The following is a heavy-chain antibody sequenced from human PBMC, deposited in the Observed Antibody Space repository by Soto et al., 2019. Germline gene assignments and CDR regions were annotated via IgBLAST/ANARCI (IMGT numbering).Heavy chain of an antibody. J-gene: IGHJ6*02. CDR2: IDASGNT. D-gene: IGHD6-13*01. Sequence: PSETLSLTXTVSVDSITTYYWSWIRQPAGKGLEWIGRIDASGNTNYNPSLNSRVTMSIDTSKKQFSLKLTSVTAADTAIYYCARYSNNWFQTEGMDVWGQGTTVTVS. CDR1: VDSITTYY. CDR3: ARYSNNWFQTEGMDV. V-gene: IGHV4-4*07.